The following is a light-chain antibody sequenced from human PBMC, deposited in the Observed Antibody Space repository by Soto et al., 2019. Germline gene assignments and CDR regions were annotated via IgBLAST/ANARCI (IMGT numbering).Light chain of an antibody. V-gene: IGKV1-9*01. CDR2: AAS. Sequence: DIQLTQSPSFLSASVGDRVTITCRASQGISSYLAWYQQKPGKAPKLLMYAASILQSGVPSRFSGSGSGTEFTLTISSLQPEDFATYYCQQLNSYPLTFGGGTKVEIK. J-gene: IGKJ4*01. CDR3: QQLNSYPLT. CDR1: QGISSY.